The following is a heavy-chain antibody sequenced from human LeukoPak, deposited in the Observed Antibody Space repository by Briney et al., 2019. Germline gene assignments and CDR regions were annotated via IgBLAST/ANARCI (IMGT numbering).Heavy chain of an antibody. V-gene: IGHV1-2*06. CDR2: INPNSGGT. Sequence: GASVKVSCKASGYTFTGYYMHWVRQAPGQGLEWMGRINPNSGGTNYAQKFQGRVTMTRDTSISTAYMELSRLRSDDTAVYYCVRVGRYCSGGSCYQDAFDIWGQGTMVTVSS. CDR1: GYTFTGYY. J-gene: IGHJ3*02. CDR3: VRVGRYCSGGSCYQDAFDI. D-gene: IGHD2-15*01.